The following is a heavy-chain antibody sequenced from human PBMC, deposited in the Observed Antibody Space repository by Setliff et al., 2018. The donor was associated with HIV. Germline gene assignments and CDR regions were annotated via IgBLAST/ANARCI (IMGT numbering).Heavy chain of an antibody. CDR2: VKQDGTET. CDR3: ARWGSGSYERVFDY. D-gene: IGHD1-26*01. Sequence: GGSLRLSCQASDLAFSSYAMSWVRQAPGKGLESVANVKQDGTETLYVDSVKGRFTISRDNANNLVYLQMNSLRVEDTAVYFCARWGSGSYERVFDYWGQGMLVTVSS. J-gene: IGHJ4*02. CDR1: DLAFSSYA. V-gene: IGHV3-7*01.